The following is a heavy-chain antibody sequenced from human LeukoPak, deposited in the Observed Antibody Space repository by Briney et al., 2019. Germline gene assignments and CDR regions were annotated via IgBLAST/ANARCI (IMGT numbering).Heavy chain of an antibody. D-gene: IGHD2-2*01. CDR2: ISAYNGKT. CDR3: ACWDRVTAATFDY. Sequence: ASVKVSCRASGYTFTNYGFNWVRQAPGQGLEWMGWISAYNGKTNYAQKFQGRVTMTTDTATGTAYMELRSLRSDDTAVYYCACWDRVTAATFDYWGQGTLVTVSS. CDR1: GYTFTNYG. J-gene: IGHJ4*02. V-gene: IGHV1-18*01.